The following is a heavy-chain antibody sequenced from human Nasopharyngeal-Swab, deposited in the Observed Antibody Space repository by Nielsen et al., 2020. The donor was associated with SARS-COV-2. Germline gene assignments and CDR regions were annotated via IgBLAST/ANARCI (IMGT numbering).Heavy chain of an antibody. V-gene: IGHV4-39*01. CDR3: ARPYYDSSGYDAWFDP. J-gene: IGHJ5*02. CDR1: GGSISSSSYY. CDR2: IYYSGST. D-gene: IGHD3-22*01. Sequence: SETLSLTCTVSGGSISSSSYYWGGIRQPPGKGLEWIGSIYYSGSTYYNPSLKSRVTISVDTSKNQFSLKLSSVTAADTAVYYCARPYYDSSGYDAWFDPWGQGTLVTVSS.